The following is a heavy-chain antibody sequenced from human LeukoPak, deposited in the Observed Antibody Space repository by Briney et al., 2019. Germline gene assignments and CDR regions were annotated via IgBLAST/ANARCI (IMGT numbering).Heavy chain of an antibody. CDR3: ARGREELVVPAYYFDY. CDR1: GGSFSGYY. Sequence: NPSETLSLTCAVYGGSFSGYYWSWLRQPPGKGLELIGEINHSGSTNYNPSLKSRVTISVDTSKNQFSLKLSSVTAADTAVYYCARGREELVVPAYYFDYWGQGTLVTVSS. D-gene: IGHD2-2*01. V-gene: IGHV4-34*01. J-gene: IGHJ4*02. CDR2: INHSGST.